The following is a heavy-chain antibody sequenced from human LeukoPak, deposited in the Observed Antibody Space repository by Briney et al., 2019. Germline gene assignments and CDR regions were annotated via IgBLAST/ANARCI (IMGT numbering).Heavy chain of an antibody. V-gene: IGHV3-66*01. CDR2: IYSGGSA. CDR3: AICPSVAPLAFDD. CDR1: GITVSRDY. Sequence: GGSLRLSCAVSGITVSRDYMSWVRQAPGKGLEWVSLIYSGGSAYYADSVKARFIISRDNSKNTLNLQMNSLRAEDTAVYYCAICPSVAPLAFDDWGHGTVVTVFS. J-gene: IGHJ4*01. D-gene: IGHD5-12*01.